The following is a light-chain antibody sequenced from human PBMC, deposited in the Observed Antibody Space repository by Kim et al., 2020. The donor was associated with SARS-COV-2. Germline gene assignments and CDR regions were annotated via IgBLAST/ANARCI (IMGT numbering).Light chain of an antibody. V-gene: IGKV3-15*01. CDR1: QSVSSN. CDR3: QQYSNWRWT. Sequence: EIVMTQSPATLSVSPGERANLSCRASQSVSSNLAWYQQKPGQAPRLLMYGASTRATGIPARFSGSGSGTEFTLTISSMQSEDFAVYDCQQYSNWRWTFGQGTNEDIK. J-gene: IGKJ1*01. CDR2: GAS.